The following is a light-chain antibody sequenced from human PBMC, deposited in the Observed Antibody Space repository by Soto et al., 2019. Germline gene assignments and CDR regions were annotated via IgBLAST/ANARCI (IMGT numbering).Light chain of an antibody. CDR2: DAS. CDR1: QSVSSY. CDR3: QQYGRSIS. J-gene: IGKJ5*01. Sequence: EIVLTQSPATLSLSPGERATLSCRASQSVSSYLAWYQQKPGQAPRLLIYDASNRATGIPARFSGSGSGTEFTLTISSLEAEDFAVYYCQQYGRSISFGQGTRLEIK. V-gene: IGKV3-11*01.